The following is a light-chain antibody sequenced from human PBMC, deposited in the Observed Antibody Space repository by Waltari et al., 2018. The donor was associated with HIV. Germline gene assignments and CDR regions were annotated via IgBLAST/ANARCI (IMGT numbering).Light chain of an antibody. CDR2: YDS. CDR1: NLGRKS. CDR3: QVWDSSSDHGV. J-gene: IGLJ3*02. V-gene: IGLV3-21*04. Sequence: SYVLTQPPSVSVAPGKTARITCEGNNLGRKSVHWYQQKPGQAPVLVIYYDSDRPSGIPERFSGSNSGNTATLTISRVEAGDEADYYCQVWDSSSDHGVFGGGTKLTVL.